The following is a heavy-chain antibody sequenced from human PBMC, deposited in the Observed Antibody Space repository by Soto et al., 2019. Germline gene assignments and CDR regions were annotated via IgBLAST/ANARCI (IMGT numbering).Heavy chain of an antibody. CDR2: IKQDGSEK. CDR1: GFTFSSYW. Sequence: GGSLRLSCAASGFTFSSYWMSWVRQAPGKGLEWVANIKQDGSEKYYVDSVKGRFTISRDNAKNSLYLQMDSLRAEDTAVYYCAREDTRSYGSGSYLNYYYYGMDVWGQGTTVTVSS. V-gene: IGHV3-7*03. D-gene: IGHD3-10*01. CDR3: AREDTRSYGSGSYLNYYYYGMDV. J-gene: IGHJ6*02.